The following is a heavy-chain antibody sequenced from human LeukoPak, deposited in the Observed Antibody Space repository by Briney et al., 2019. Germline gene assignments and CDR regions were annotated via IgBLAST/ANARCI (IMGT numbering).Heavy chain of an antibody. V-gene: IGHV3-64D*06. CDR3: VKTISGGYYYYGMYV. D-gene: IGHD3-10*01. J-gene: IGHJ6*02. Sequence: GGSLRLSCSASGFTFSSYAMHWVRQAPGKGLEYVSVISNNGGSTYYADSVKGRFTISRDNSRDTLSLQMSSLRTEDTAVYYCVKTISGGYYYYGMYVWGQGTTVTVSS. CDR1: GFTFSSYA. CDR2: ISNNGGST.